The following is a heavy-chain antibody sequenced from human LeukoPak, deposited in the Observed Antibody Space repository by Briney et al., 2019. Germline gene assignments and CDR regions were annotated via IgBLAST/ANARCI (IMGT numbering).Heavy chain of an antibody. CDR2: ISGSGGGP. CDR3: AREDNWNYVDAFDI. Sequence: GGSLRLSCAASGFTFSKYAMSWVRQAPGKGLEWVSGISGSGGGPYYADSVKGRFTISRDNSKNTLYLQMNSLRAEDTAVYYCAREDNWNYVDAFDIWGQGTMVTVSS. V-gene: IGHV3-23*01. D-gene: IGHD1-7*01. J-gene: IGHJ3*02. CDR1: GFTFSKYA.